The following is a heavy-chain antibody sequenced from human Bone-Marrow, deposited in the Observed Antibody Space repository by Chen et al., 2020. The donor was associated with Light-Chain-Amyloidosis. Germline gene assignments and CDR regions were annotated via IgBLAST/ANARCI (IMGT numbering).Heavy chain of an antibody. CDR2: ISGGGSNT. D-gene: IGHD3-10*01. CDR3: AKDMLMIRGVIFEY. J-gene: IGHJ4*02. Sequence: EVQLLESGGGLVQPGGSLRLSCAASGFTFDPYAMSWVRQAPGKGLEWVAAISGGGSNTYYADSVKGRFTISRDNSKNTLYLQMGSLRAEDTAVYYCAKDMLMIRGVIFEYWGQGTLVTVSS. V-gene: IGHV3-23*01. CDR1: GFTFDPYA.